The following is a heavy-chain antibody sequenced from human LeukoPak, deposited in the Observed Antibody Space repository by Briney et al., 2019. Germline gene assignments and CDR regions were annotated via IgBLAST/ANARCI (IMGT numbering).Heavy chain of an antibody. CDR2: INHSGST. J-gene: IGHJ4*02. Sequence: SETLPLTCAVYGGSFSGYYWSWIRQPPGKGLEWIGEINHSGSTNYNPSLKSRVTISVDTSKNQFSLKLSSVTAADTAVYYCASTTWYYYDSSGYYYERDYWGQGTLVTVSS. V-gene: IGHV4-34*01. CDR3: ASTTWYYYDSSGYYYERDY. CDR1: GGSFSGYY. D-gene: IGHD3-22*01.